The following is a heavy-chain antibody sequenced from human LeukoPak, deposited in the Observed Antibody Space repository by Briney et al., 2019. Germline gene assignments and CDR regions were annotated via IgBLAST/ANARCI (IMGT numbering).Heavy chain of an antibody. CDR2: IYSTGGK. J-gene: IGHJ4*02. CDR3: ARGSDGWFAFDY. CDR1: EFTVSSNY. D-gene: IGHD6-19*01. Sequence: GGSLRLFCAASEFTVSSNYMSWVRQAPGKGLEWVSIIYSTGGKYYADSVKGRFTISRDNSKHALYLQMNSLRAEDTAVYYCARGSDGWFAFDYWGQGILVTVSS. V-gene: IGHV3-66*01.